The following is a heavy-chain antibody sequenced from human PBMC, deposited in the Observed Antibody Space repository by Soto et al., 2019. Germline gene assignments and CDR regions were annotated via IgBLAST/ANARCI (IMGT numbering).Heavy chain of an antibody. CDR2: IIPIFGTA. Sequence: ASVKVSFQSSGGTFSRYAISLVRQAPGQVLEWMGGIIPIFGTANYAQKFQGRVTITADESTSTAYMELSSLRAEDTAVYYCARVQFEYYYDSSGSHGAFDIWGQGTMVTVSS. V-gene: IGHV1-69*13. J-gene: IGHJ3*02. D-gene: IGHD3-22*01. CDR3: ARVQFEYYYDSSGSHGAFDI. CDR1: GGTFSRYA.